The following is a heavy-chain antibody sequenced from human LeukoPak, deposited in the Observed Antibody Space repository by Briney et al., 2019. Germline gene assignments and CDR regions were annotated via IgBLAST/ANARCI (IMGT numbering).Heavy chain of an antibody. J-gene: IGHJ4*02. CDR2: ISSSGSTI. V-gene: IGHV3-48*02. Sequence: CXXSGFTFSSYNMNWVRQAPGKGLEWVSYISSSGSTIYYADSVKGRFTISRDNAKNSLYLQMKSLRDEDTAVYYSXXDXXIXXAXIDYWGXGXLVTVSS. CDR3: XXDXXIXXAXIDY. D-gene: IGHD3-22*01. CDR1: GFTFSSYN.